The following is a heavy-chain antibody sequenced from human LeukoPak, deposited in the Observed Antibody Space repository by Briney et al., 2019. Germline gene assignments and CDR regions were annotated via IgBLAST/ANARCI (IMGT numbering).Heavy chain of an antibody. V-gene: IGHV1-8*01. CDR3: ARTVSRITMVRGVMNFDY. Sequence: GASVKVSCKASGYTFTSYDINWVRQATGQGLEWMGWMNPNSGNTGYAQKFQGRVTMTRNTSISTAYMELSSLRSEDTAVYYCARTVSRITMVRGVMNFDYWSQGTLVTVSS. D-gene: IGHD3-10*01. CDR1: GYTFTSYD. J-gene: IGHJ4*02. CDR2: MNPNSGNT.